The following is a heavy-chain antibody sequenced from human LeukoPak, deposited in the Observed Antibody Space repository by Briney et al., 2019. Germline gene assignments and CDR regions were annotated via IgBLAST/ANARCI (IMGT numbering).Heavy chain of an antibody. J-gene: IGHJ4*02. V-gene: IGHV4-59*01. CDR1: GGSISSYY. D-gene: IGHD3-22*01. CDR3: ARVSGGSGYYYFDY. CDR2: IYYSGRT. Sequence: SETLSLTCNVSGGSISSYYWSWIRQPPGKGQEWIGYIYYSGRTNYNPSLKSRVTISVDTSKSQFSLKLGSVTAADTAVYYCARVSGGSGYYYFDYWGQGTLVTVSS.